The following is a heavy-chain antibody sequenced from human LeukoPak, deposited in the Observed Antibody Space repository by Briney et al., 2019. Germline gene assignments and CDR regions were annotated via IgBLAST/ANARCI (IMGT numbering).Heavy chain of an antibody. Sequence: SETLSLTCTVSGYSISSGYYWGWIRQPPGKGLEWIGSIYHSGSTYYNPSLKSRVTISVDTSKNQFSPKLSSVTAADTAVYYCANYYYDSSGQFDYWGQGTLVTVSS. CDR1: GYSISSGYY. D-gene: IGHD3-22*01. CDR3: ANYYYDSSGQFDY. J-gene: IGHJ4*02. V-gene: IGHV4-38-2*02. CDR2: IYHSGST.